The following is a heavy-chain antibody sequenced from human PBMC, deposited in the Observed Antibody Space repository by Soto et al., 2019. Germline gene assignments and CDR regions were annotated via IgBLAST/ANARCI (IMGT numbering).Heavy chain of an antibody. CDR3: ANHGGFDI. D-gene: IGHD4-17*01. J-gene: IGHJ3*02. CDR1: GFTFSTSG. Sequence: EVQLLESGGGLVQPGGSLRLSCAASGFTFSTSGMSWVRQAPGKGLEWVSSISGSGDYTNYADSVKCRFTISRDNSTNTLYLQVNSLTAEDTAGYYCANHGGFDIWGQGTMVAVSS. V-gene: IGHV3-23*01. CDR2: ISGSGDYT.